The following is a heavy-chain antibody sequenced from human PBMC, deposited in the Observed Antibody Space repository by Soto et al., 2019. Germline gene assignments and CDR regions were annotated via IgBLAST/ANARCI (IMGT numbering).Heavy chain of an antibody. J-gene: IGHJ6*03. CDR2: INSDGSVS. V-gene: IGHV3-74*01. D-gene: IGHD2-15*01. CDR3: ARGDCVGGTCYSLACSFYYYLDV. Sequence: EVQLVESGGGLVQPGGSLRLSCAASGFTFSNYWMYWVRQAPGKGLVWVSRINSDGSVSSYADSVKGRLTISRDNVKNTLYLQMDGLRAEDTAVYSCARGDCVGGTCYSLACSFYYYLDVWGKGTMVTVFS. CDR1: GFTFSNYW.